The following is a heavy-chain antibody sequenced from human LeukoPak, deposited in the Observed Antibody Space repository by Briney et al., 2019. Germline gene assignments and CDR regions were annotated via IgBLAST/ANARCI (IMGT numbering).Heavy chain of an antibody. CDR1: GYTFTGYY. J-gene: IGHJ4*02. D-gene: IGHD3-22*01. CDR3: ARTPHYYDSSGYYVVEFDY. V-gene: IGHV1-2*02. CDR2: INPNSGGT. Sequence: ASVKVSCKASGYTFTGYYMHWVRQAPGQGLEWMGWINPNSGGTNYAQKFQGRVTMTRDTSISTAYMELSRLRSDDTAVYYCARTPHYYDSSGYYVVEFDYWGQGTLVTVSS.